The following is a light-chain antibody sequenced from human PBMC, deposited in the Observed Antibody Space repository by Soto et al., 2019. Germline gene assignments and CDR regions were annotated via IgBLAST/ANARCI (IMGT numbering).Light chain of an antibody. V-gene: IGKV1-5*03. CDR2: KAS. Sequence: DIQMTKSPSTLSASAGDRVTITCRASQYISTWVAWYQQKPGKAPKLLIYKASNLESGVPSRFSGSGSGTEFTLTISSLQPDDIATYYCQQYNSYSWTFGQGTKVDIK. CDR1: QYISTW. J-gene: IGKJ1*01. CDR3: QQYNSYSWT.